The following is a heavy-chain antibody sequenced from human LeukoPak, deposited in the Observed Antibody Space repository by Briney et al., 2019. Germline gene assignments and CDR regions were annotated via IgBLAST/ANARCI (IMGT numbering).Heavy chain of an antibody. J-gene: IGHJ4*02. CDR1: GFTFSSYA. V-gene: IGHV3-30*04. CDR2: ISYDGSNK. Sequence: PGRSLRLSCAASGFTFSSYAMHWVRQAPGKGLEWVAVISYDGSNKYYADSVKGRFTISRDNSKNTLYLQMNSLRAEDTAVYYCARYSRSWGLFDYWGQGTLVTVSS. D-gene: IGHD6-13*01. CDR3: ARYSRSWGLFDY.